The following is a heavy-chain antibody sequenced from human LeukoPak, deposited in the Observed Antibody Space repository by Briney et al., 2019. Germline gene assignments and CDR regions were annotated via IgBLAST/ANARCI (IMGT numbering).Heavy chain of an antibody. CDR1: GGSISSYY. V-gene: IGHV4-59*01. Sequence: SSETLSLTCTVSGGSISSYYWSWIRQPPGKGLEWIGYIYFSGSTNYNPSLKSRVTISVDTSKNHFSLKLNSVTAADTAVYYCARDRLQLQSWGQGTLVTVSS. D-gene: IGHD5-24*01. CDR3: ARDRLQLQS. J-gene: IGHJ5*02. CDR2: IYFSGST.